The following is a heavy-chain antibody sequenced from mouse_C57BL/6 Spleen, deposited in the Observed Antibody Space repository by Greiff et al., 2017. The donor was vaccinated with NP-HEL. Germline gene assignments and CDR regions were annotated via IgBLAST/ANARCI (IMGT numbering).Heavy chain of an antibody. V-gene: IGHV1-18*01. Sequence: VQLKESGPELVKPGASVKIPCKASGYTFTDYNMDWVKQSHGKSLEWIGDINPNNGGTIYNQKFKGKATLTVDKSSSTAYMELRSLTSEDTAVYYCARSRWLPHAMDYWGQGTSVTVSS. D-gene: IGHD2-3*01. CDR3: ARSRWLPHAMDY. CDR1: GYTFTDYN. J-gene: IGHJ4*01. CDR2: INPNNGGT.